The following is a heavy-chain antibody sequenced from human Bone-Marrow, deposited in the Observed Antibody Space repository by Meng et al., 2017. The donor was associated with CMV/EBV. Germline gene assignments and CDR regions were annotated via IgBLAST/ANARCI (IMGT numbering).Heavy chain of an antibody. Sequence: GYYWSWIRQPPGKGLEWIREINHSGSTNYNPSLKSRVTISVDTSKNQFSLKLSSVTAADTAVYYCARDLYYDFWSGYYRGTTGFDYWGQGTLVTVSS. CDR2: INHSGST. CDR3: ARDLYYDFWSGYYRGTTGFDY. CDR1: GYY. J-gene: IGHJ4*02. V-gene: IGHV4-34*01. D-gene: IGHD3-3*01.